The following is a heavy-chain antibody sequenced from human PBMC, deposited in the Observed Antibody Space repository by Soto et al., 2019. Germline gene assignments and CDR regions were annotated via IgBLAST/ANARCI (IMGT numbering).Heavy chain of an antibody. CDR1: GYTFTSYG. D-gene: IGHD3-10*01. Sequence: QVQLVQSGAGVKKPGAAVKVACKASGYTFTSYGISWVRQAPGQGREWMGWSSAYNGNTNHAQKHQGRVTRTTDTSTSEASMKLRIVISDDTSEDYCARDSLILFGDSLANPYYYGMDVWGQGTTVTVSS. V-gene: IGHV1-18*04. CDR2: SSAYNGNT. J-gene: IGHJ6*02. CDR3: ARDSLILFGDSLANPYYYGMDV.